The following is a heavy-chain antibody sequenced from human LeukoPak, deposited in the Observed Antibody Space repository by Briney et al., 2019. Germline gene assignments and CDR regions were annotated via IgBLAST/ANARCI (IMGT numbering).Heavy chain of an antibody. J-gene: IGHJ4*02. CDR1: GGSISSSSYY. V-gene: IGHV4-39*01. CDR2: TYYSGST. Sequence: SETLSLTCTVSGGSISSSSYYWGWIRQPPGKGLEWIGSTYYSGSTYYNPSLKSRVTISVDTSKNQFSLKLSSVTAADTAVYYCARHYYYDSSGRFDYWGQGTLVTVSS. CDR3: ARHYYYDSSGRFDY. D-gene: IGHD3-22*01.